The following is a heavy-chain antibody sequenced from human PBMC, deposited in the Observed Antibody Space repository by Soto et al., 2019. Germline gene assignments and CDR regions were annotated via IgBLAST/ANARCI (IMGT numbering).Heavy chain of an antibody. CDR3: ARSPGTDGNYYYYYFMDV. J-gene: IGHJ6*03. CDR2: ISSSSYTI. Sequence: GGSLRLSYAASEFSFMSYSMNWVRQAPGKGLEWVSYISSSSYTIYYADSVKGRFTISRDNAKNSLYLHMNTLRAEDTAVYYCARSPGTDGNYYYYYFMDVWGYGTTVTVSS. V-gene: IGHV3-48*01. D-gene: IGHD1-1*01. CDR1: EFSFMSYS.